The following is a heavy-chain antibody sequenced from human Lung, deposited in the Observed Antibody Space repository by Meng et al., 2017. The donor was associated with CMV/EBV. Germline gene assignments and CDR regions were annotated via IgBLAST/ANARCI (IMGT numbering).Heavy chain of an antibody. J-gene: IGHJ4*02. D-gene: IGHD3-10*01. Sequence: SGFTFSNYGMHWVSQAPGKGLEWVAMIWYDGSKKFYADSVKGRFTISRDNSKNTLYLQMNNLSVEDMAVYYCASEEGYGSGSYFGDYWSQGTLVTVSS. V-gene: IGHV3-33*01. CDR1: GFTFSNYG. CDR2: IWYDGSKK. CDR3: ASEEGYGSGSYFGDY.